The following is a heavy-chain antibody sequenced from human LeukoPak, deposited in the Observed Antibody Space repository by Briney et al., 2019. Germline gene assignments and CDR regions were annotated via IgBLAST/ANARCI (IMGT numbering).Heavy chain of an antibody. V-gene: IGHV6-1*01. J-gene: IGHJ6*03. CDR3: ARDKAAADLYYYYYMDV. CDR1: GDSVSSNSAA. CDR2: TYYRSKWYN. D-gene: IGHD6-13*01. Sequence: SQTLSLTCAISGDSVSSNSAAWNWIRQSPSRGLEWLGRTYYRSKWYNDYAVSVKSRITINPDTSKNQFSLQLNSVTPEDTAVYYCARDKAAADLYYYYYMDVWGKGTTVTVSS.